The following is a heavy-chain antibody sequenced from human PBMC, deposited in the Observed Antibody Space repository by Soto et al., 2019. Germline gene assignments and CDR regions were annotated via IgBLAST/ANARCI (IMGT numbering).Heavy chain of an antibody. CDR2: IYYRGNT. J-gene: IGHJ4*02. V-gene: IGHV4-39*01. CDR1: GDSINSEKYY. Sequence: SETLSLTCSVSGDSINSEKYYWGWIRQPPGKGLEWIGSIYYRGNTYYNPSLRSRVTMSVDASKNQFSLRLSSVTAADTAVYYCARRGLALDFWGRGILVTVSS. CDR3: ARRGLALDF. D-gene: IGHD3-3*02.